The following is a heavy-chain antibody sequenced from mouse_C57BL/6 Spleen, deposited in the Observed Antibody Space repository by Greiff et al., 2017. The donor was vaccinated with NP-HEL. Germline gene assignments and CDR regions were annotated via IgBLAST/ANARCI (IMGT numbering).Heavy chain of an antibody. D-gene: IGHD2-4*01. J-gene: IGHJ1*03. V-gene: IGHV6-6*01. Sequence: EVQGVESGGGLVQPGGSMKLSCAASGFTFSDSWMDWVRQSPEKGLEWVAEIRNKANNHATYYAESVKGRFTISRDDSKSSVYLQMNSLRAEDTGIYYCTRRLTGYFDVWGTGTTVTVSS. CDR3: TRRLTGYFDV. CDR2: IRNKANNHAT. CDR1: GFTFSDSW.